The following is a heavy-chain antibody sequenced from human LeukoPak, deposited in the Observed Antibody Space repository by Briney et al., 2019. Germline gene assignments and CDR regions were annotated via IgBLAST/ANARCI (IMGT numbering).Heavy chain of an antibody. CDR1: GFTFSSYG. J-gene: IGHJ5*02. V-gene: IGHV3-21*01. CDR3: AREAFQYSSENWFDP. CDR2: ISSPSNSI. D-gene: IGHD6-25*01. Sequence: GGSLRLSCAASGFTFSSYGMSWVRQAPGKGLDWGSSISSPSNSINYSDSVKGRFTISRDNDKNSLYLQMNSLRAEDTAVYYCAREAFQYSSENWFDPWGQGTLVTVSS.